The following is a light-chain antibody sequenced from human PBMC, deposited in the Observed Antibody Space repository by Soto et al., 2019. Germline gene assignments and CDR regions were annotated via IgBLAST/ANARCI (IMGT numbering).Light chain of an antibody. CDR1: QSVSSN. CDR3: QQYNNWPPRT. CDR2: GVS. V-gene: IGKV3-15*01. Sequence: EIVMPQSPATLSVSPGERATLSCRASQSVSSNLAWYQQKPGQAPRLLIYGVSTRATGIPARFSGSGSGTEFTLTISSLQSEDFAVYYCQQYNNWPPRTFGQGTKLEIK. J-gene: IGKJ2*01.